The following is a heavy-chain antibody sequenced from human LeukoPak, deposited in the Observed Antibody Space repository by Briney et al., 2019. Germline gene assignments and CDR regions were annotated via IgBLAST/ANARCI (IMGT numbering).Heavy chain of an antibody. CDR3: AKYLGRHDFDFVSH. V-gene: IGHV3-23*01. D-gene: IGHD3-9*01. CDR1: GFTFSSFG. J-gene: IGHJ4*02. Sequence: GGTLRLSCAASGFTFSSFGMSWVRQAPGKGLEWVSAFSGSGGSTYYADSVKARFTMSRDNSKNTLYLQMNSLRAEDTAVYYCAKYLGRHDFDFVSHWGQGTLVTVSS. CDR2: FSGSGGST.